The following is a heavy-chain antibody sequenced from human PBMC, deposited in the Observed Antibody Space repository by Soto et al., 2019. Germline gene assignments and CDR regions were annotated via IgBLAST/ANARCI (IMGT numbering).Heavy chain of an antibody. CDR2: IYYSGST. CDR3: ARRYGSCDY. V-gene: IGHV4-59*08. Sequence: QVQLQESGPGLVKPSETLSLTCTVSGGSISSYYWSWIRQPPGKGLEWIGYIYYSGSTNYNPSLKSRVTISVDTSKNQCSLKLSSVTAADPAVYYCARRYGSCDYWGQGTLVTVSS. J-gene: IGHJ4*02. D-gene: IGHD5-18*01. CDR1: GGSISSYY.